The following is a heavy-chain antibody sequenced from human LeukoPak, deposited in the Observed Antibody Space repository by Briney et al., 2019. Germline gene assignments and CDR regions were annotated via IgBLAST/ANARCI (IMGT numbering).Heavy chain of an antibody. CDR2: IYYSGST. CDR1: GDSISSSSYY. D-gene: IGHD6-6*01. J-gene: IGHJ4*02. CDR3: ARSHSSTSWFFDS. V-gene: IGHV4-39*07. Sequence: SETLSLTCTVSGDSISSSSYYCGWIRQPPGKGLEWIGSIYYSGSTYYNPSLKSRVTISVDTSKNQFSLKLSSVTAADTALYYCARSHSSTSWFFDSWGQGTLVTVSS.